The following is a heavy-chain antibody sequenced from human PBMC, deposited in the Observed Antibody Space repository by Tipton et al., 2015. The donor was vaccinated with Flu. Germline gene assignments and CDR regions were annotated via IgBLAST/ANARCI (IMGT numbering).Heavy chain of an antibody. CDR2: IYHNGDI. CDR1: GYSISRGYY. Sequence: TLSLTCAVSGYSISRGYYWGWIRQPPGKGLEWIGSIYHNGDIHFNPSLKSRVSISVDTSNNRFSLNLTSVTAADIVTGTVTGTAGGYWGQGTLVTVSS. D-gene: IGHD1/OR15-1a*01. CDR3: TGTAGGY. J-gene: IGHJ4*02. V-gene: IGHV4-38-2*01.